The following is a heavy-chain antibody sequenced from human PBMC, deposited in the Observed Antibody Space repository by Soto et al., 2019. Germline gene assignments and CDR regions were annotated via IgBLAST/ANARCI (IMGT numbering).Heavy chain of an antibody. Sequence: SETLSLTCAVYGGSFSGYYWSWIRQPPGKGLEWIGEINHSGSTNYNPSLKSRVTISVYTSKNQFSLKLSSVTAADTALYYCARGAYTIFGVVSYYGMDVWGQGTTVTVSS. J-gene: IGHJ6*02. CDR2: INHSGST. D-gene: IGHD3-3*01. CDR1: GGSFSGYY. CDR3: ARGAYTIFGVVSYYGMDV. V-gene: IGHV4-34*01.